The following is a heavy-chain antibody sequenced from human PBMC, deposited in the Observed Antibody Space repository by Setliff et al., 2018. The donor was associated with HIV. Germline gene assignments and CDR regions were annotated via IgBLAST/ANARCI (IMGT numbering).Heavy chain of an antibody. CDR1: GVSIPTNY. Sequence: SETLSLTCNISGVSIPTNYWNWIRQPAGKGLEWIGRIYTTGSTNYNPSLKSRVTISVDTSKNQFSLKLSSVTAADTAVYYCVKVGPSYYYDSTGYSPDAFDIWGHGTKVTVSS. V-gene: IGHV4-4*07. CDR3: VKVGPSYYYDSTGYSPDAFDI. J-gene: IGHJ3*02. D-gene: IGHD3-22*01. CDR2: IYTTGST.